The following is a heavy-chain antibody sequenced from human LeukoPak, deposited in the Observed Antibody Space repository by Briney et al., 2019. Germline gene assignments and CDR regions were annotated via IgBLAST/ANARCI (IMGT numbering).Heavy chain of an antibody. J-gene: IGHJ4*02. CDR2: ISGSGGST. D-gene: IGHD1-7*01. CDR1: GFTSSDYY. Sequence: GGSRSPSCEASGFTSSDYYRNWIRQPPGKGLGWVSAISGSGGSTYYADSVKGRFTISRDNSKNTLYLQMNSLRAEDTAVYYCAKGHSTGTTNYWGQGTLVTVSS. CDR3: AKGHSTGTTNY. V-gene: IGHV3-23*01.